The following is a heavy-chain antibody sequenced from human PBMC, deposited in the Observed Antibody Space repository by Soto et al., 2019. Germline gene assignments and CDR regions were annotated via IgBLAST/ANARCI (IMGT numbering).Heavy chain of an antibody. V-gene: IGHV3-23*01. CDR3: AKGYDILTEFDY. J-gene: IGHJ4*02. Sequence: EVQLLESGGGLVQPGGSLRRSCAASGFTFSSYAMSWVRQAPGKGLEWVSAISGSGGSTYYADSVKGRFTISRDNSKNTLYLQMNSLRAEDTAVYYCAKGYDILTEFDYWGQGTLVTVSS. D-gene: IGHD3-9*01. CDR1: GFTFSSYA. CDR2: ISGSGGST.